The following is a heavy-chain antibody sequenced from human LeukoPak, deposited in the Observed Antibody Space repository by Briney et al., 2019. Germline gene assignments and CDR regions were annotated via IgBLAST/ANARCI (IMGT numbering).Heavy chain of an antibody. CDR3: AIGPRGYYYDSSGYLTY. CDR2: ISWDGGST. CDR1: GFTFDDYA. V-gene: IGHV3-43D*03. D-gene: IGHD3-22*01. Sequence: GGSLRLSCAASGFTFDDYAMHWVRQAPGKGLEWVSLISWDGGSTYYADSVKGRFTISRDNSKNSLYLQMNSLRAEDTALYYCAIGPRGYYYDSSGYLTYWGQGTLVTVSS. J-gene: IGHJ4*02.